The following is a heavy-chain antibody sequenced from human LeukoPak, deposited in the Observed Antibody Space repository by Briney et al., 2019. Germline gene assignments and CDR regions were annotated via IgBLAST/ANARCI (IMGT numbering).Heavy chain of an antibody. Sequence: PSETLSLTCAVYGGSFSDYYWSWIRQPPGKGLEWIGEINHSGSTNYNPSLRSRVTMSVDTSKKQFSLKLSSVTAADTAVYYCARQYCSGDTCYSWVDYWGQGTLVTVSS. J-gene: IGHJ4*02. CDR2: INHSGST. V-gene: IGHV4-34*01. D-gene: IGHD2-15*01. CDR1: GGSFSDYY. CDR3: ARQYCSGDTCYSWVDY.